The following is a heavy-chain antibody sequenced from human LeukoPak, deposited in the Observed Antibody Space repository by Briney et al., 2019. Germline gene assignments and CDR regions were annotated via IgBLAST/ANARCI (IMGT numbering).Heavy chain of an antibody. CDR2: IYYSGST. CDR3: ARGPPPLRDYYASGSLPRWFDP. J-gene: IGHJ5*02. CDR1: GGSISSYY. V-gene: IGHV4-59*01. Sequence: SETLSLTCTVSGGSISSYYWSWIRQPPGKGLEYIGYIYYSGSTNYNPSLKSRVTISVDTSKIQFSLKLSSVTAADTAVYYCARGPPPLRDYYASGSLPRWFDPWGQGTLVTVSS. D-gene: IGHD3-10*01.